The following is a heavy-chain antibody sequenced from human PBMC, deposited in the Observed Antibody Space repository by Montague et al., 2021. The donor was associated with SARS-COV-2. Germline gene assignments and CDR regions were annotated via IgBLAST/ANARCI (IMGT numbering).Heavy chain of an antibody. V-gene: IGHV3-74*01. D-gene: IGHD1-14*01. Sequence: SLRLSCEASGFTFNSYWMHWVRQAPGKGLVWVSRINSDGSYTTYXDSXKGRFTTSRDNAKNTLYLQMNSLRAEDTAVYHCTRGGPLSYYYYGMDVWGQGTTVTVSS. J-gene: IGHJ6*02. CDR2: INSDGSYT. CDR1: GFTFNSYW. CDR3: TRGGPLSYYYYGMDV.